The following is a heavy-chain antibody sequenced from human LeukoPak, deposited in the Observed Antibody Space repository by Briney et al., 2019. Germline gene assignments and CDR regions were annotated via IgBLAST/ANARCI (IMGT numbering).Heavy chain of an antibody. V-gene: IGHV3-30*04. Sequence: PGRSLRLSCAASGFTFSSYAMHWVRQAPAKGLEWVAVISYDGSNKYYADSVKGRFTSSRDNSKNTLYLQMNSLRAEDTALYYCAKELSSSGWYYFDYWGQGTLVTVSS. CDR3: AKELSSSGWYYFDY. CDR2: ISYDGSNK. D-gene: IGHD6-19*01. CDR1: GFTFSSYA. J-gene: IGHJ4*02.